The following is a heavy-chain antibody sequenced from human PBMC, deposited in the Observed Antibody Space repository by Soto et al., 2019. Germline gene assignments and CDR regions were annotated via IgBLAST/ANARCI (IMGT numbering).Heavy chain of an antibody. D-gene: IGHD3-10*01. J-gene: IGHJ4*02. CDR3: AKDRGPLLGVITH. Sequence: GGSLRLSCAASRFDFSSYGMHWLRQAPGKGLEWVAVMSDDGNNQFYADSVRGRFTISRDNAKNSLSLQMNSLRTEDTAFYYCAKDRGPLLGVITHWGQGTLVTVSS. CDR1: RFDFSSYG. V-gene: IGHV3-30*18. CDR2: MSDDGNNQ.